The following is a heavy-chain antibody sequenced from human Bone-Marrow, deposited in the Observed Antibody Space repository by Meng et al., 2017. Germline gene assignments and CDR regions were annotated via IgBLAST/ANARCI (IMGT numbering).Heavy chain of an antibody. CDR3: AREARNGDFSYYFDY. J-gene: IGHJ4*02. Sequence: SETLSLTCTVSGYSISSGYYWGWIRQPPGKGLEGIGSIYHSGSTYYNPSLKSRVTISVDTSKNQFSPKLSSVTAADTAVYYCAREARNGDFSYYFDYWGQGTLVTVSS. CDR1: GYSISSGYY. D-gene: IGHD4-17*01. V-gene: IGHV4-38-2*02. CDR2: IYHSGST.